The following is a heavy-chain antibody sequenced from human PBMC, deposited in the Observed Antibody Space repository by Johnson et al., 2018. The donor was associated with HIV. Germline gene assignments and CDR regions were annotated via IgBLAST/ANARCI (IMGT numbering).Heavy chain of an antibody. CDR3: ARDQTGVTTI. D-gene: IGHD7-27*01. J-gene: IGHJ3*02. V-gene: IGHV3-30*04. CDR1: GFTFSSYA. Sequence: QEQLVESGGGVVQPGRSLRLSCAASGFTFSSYAMHWVRQAPGKGLEWVAVIWYDGSNKNYVDSVKGRFTISRDNSKNTLYLQMNSLRAEDTAVYYCARDQTGVTTIWGQGTMVTVSS. CDR2: IWYDGSNK.